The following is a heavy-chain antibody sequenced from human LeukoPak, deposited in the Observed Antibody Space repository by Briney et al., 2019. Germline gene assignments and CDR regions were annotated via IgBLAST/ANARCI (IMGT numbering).Heavy chain of an antibody. J-gene: IGHJ4*02. D-gene: IGHD6-19*01. Sequence: GGSLRLSCAASGFSFSSYAMHWVRQAPGKGLERVAVISYDGANKYYADSVKGRFTISRDNSKNTLYLQMNSLRPEDTAVYYCARPYNSGWYGDFDYWGQGTLVTVFS. V-gene: IGHV3-30-3*01. CDR3: ARPYNSGWYGDFDY. CDR2: ISYDGANK. CDR1: GFSFSSYA.